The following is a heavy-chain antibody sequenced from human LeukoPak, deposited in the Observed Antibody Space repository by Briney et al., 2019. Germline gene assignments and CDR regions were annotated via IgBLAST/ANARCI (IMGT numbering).Heavy chain of an antibody. CDR1: GFTFSSYA. V-gene: IGHV3-30-3*01. J-gene: IGHJ4*02. CDR2: ISYDGSNK. CDR3: ARERYAGYYFGY. Sequence: GGSLRLSCAASGFTFSSYAMHWVRQAPGKGLDWVAVISYDGSNKYYADSVKGRFTISRDNSKNTLYLQMNSLRAEDTAVYYCARERYAGYYFGYWGQGTLVTVSS. D-gene: IGHD1-1*01.